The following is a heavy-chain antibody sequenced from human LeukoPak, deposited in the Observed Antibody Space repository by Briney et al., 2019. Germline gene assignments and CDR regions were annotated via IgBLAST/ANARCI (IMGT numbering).Heavy chain of an antibody. CDR1: GFTFDDYT. D-gene: IGHD6-6*01. CDR3: VPEYSSASGFDP. Sequence: PGGSLRLSCAASGFTFDDYTMHWVRQAPGKGLEWVSLISWGGGSTYYADSVKGRFPISRDNSKNSLYLQMNSLRTEDTALYYCVPEYSSASGFDPWGQGTLVSVSS. J-gene: IGHJ5*02. CDR2: ISWGGGST. V-gene: IGHV3-43*01.